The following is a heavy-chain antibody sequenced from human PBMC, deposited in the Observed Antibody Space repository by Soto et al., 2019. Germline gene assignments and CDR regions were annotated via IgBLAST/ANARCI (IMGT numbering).Heavy chain of an antibody. Sequence: EVQLVESGGGLIQPGGSLRLSCAASGFTVSSNYMSWVRQAPGKGLEWVSVIYSGGSTNYADSVKGRFTISRDNSKNTLDLQMNSLRAEDTAVYYCARVLTIFGVVTTYNGMDVWGQGTTVTVSS. CDR1: GFTVSSNY. CDR3: ARVLTIFGVVTTYNGMDV. V-gene: IGHV3-53*01. D-gene: IGHD3-3*01. J-gene: IGHJ6*02. CDR2: IYSGGST.